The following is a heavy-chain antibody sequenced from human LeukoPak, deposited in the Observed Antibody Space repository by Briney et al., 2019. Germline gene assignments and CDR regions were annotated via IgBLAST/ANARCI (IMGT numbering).Heavy chain of an antibody. Sequence: SQTLSLTCTVSGGSVSSDNSYWNWIRQPAGKGLEWIGRIYTSGSTNYNPSLKSRVTISVDTSKNQFSLKLSSVTAADTAVYYCARGSYGGNSWFDPWGQGTLVTVSS. V-gene: IGHV4-61*02. J-gene: IGHJ5*02. CDR1: GGSVSSDNSY. D-gene: IGHD4-23*01. CDR2: IYTSGST. CDR3: ARGSYGGNSWFDP.